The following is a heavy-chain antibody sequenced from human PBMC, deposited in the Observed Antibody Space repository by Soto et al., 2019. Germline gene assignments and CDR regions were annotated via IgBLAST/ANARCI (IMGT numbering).Heavy chain of an antibody. V-gene: IGHV1-3*01. Sequence: GASLKVSCKASGYTFTRYTMSWVRQAPGQRLEWMGWINPDNGNTRSSQKFQDRVIITRDTSASTAYMDLSSLRSEDTAVYDCARGIATGQLDPWGQGTLVNVAS. CDR2: INPDNGNT. CDR3: ARGIATGQLDP. D-gene: IGHD2-15*01. CDR1: GYTFTRYT. J-gene: IGHJ5*02.